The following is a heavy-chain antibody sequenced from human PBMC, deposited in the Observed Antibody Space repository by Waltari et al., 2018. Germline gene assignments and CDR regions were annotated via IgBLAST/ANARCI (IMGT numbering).Heavy chain of an antibody. CDR1: GFTFSSYA. J-gene: IGHJ4*02. CDR2: ISGSGGRT. V-gene: IGHV3-23*01. Sequence: EVQLLESGGGLVQPGGSLRLSCAASGFTFSSYAMSWVRQAPGKGLEWVSAISGSGGRTYYADSVKGRFTISRDNSKNTLYLQMNSLRAEDTAVYYCATHGSGSGYDTPGGWGQGTLVTVSS. D-gene: IGHD5-12*01. CDR3: ATHGSGSGYDTPGG.